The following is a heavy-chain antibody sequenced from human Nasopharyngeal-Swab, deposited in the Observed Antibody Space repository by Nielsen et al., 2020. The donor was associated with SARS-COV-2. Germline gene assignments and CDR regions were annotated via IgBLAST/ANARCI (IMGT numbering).Heavy chain of an antibody. CDR1: GFTFSSYW. D-gene: IGHD6-19*01. J-gene: IGHJ4*02. V-gene: IGHV3-7*03. Sequence: GESLKISCAASGFTFSSYWMSWVRQAPGKGLEWVANIKQDGSEKYYVDSVKGRFTISRDNAKNSLYLQMNSLRAGDTAVYYCARYSSGWYRYFDYWGQGTLVTVSS. CDR3: ARYSSGWYRYFDY. CDR2: IKQDGSEK.